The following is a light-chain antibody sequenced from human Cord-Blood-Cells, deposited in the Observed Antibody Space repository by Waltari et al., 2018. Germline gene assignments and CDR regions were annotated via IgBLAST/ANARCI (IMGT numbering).Light chain of an antibody. Sequence: QSVLTQPPSASGTPGPRVTLSCSGSSSNLGSNTVNWYQQLPGTAPKLLIYSNNQRPSGVPDRFSGSKSGTSASLAISGLQSEDEADYYCAAWDDSLNGLVFGGGTKLTVL. J-gene: IGLJ3*02. CDR2: SNN. V-gene: IGLV1-44*01. CDR1: SSNLGSNT. CDR3: AAWDDSLNGLV.